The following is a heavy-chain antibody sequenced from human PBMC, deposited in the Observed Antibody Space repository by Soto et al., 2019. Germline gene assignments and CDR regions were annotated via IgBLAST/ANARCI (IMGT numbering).Heavy chain of an antibody. D-gene: IGHD2-2*01. V-gene: IGHV1-69*01. CDR1: GGTFSSYA. Sequence: SVKVSCKASGGTFSSYAISWVRQAPGQGLEWMGGIIPIFGTANYAQKFQGRVTITADESTSTAYIELSSLRSEDTAVYYCARGGLSSTSPFDPWGQGTLVTVSS. CDR3: ARGGLSSTSPFDP. CDR2: IIPIFGTA. J-gene: IGHJ5*02.